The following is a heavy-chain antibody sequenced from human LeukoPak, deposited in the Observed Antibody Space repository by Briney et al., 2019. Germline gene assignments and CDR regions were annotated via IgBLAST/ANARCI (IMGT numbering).Heavy chain of an antibody. CDR3: ARNLLPYSGSYYNWFDP. J-gene: IGHJ5*02. V-gene: IGHV4-4*07. CDR1: GGSISSYY. CDR2: IGLIYTTESTEST. Sequence: SGTLSLTCTVSGGSISSYYWSWIRQPAGKGLEWIGRIGLIYTTESTESTNYNPSLKSRVTMSVDTSKNQFSLKLTSVTAADTAVYYCARNLLPYSGSYYNWFDPWGQGTLVTVSS. D-gene: IGHD1-26*01.